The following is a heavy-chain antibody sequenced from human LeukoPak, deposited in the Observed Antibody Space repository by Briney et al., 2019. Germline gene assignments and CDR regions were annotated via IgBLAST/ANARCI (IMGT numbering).Heavy chain of an antibody. CDR1: GGSFSSYY. J-gene: IGHJ6*03. Sequence: PSETLSLTCAVYGGSFSSYYWGWIRQPPGKGLEWIGSIYYSGSTYYNPSLKSRVTISVDTSKNQFSLKLSSVTAADTAVYYCARSTLRYYYYMDVWGKGTTVTISS. CDR2: IYYSGST. V-gene: IGHV4-39*01. CDR3: ARSTLRYYYYMDV. D-gene: IGHD4-11*01.